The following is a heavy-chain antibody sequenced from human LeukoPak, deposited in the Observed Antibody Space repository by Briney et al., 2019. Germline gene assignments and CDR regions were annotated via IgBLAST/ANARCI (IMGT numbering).Heavy chain of an antibody. CDR2: ISAYNGNT. D-gene: IGHD1-1*01. J-gene: IGHJ6*02. V-gene: IGHV1-18*01. CDR1: GYTFTSYG. Sequence: ASVKVSCKASGYTFTSYGISWVRQAPGQGLEWMGWISAYNGNTNYAQKLQGRVTMTTDTSTSTAYMELRSLRSDDTAVYYCARDHSARQHTQPRPGYYYYYYGMDVWGQGTTVTVSS. CDR3: ARDHSARQHTQPRPGYYYYYYGMDV.